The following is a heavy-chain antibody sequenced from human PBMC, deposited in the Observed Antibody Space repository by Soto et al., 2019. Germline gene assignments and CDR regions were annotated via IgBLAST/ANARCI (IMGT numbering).Heavy chain of an antibody. J-gene: IGHJ6*02. CDR3: AMLGGWSGGSSGMDV. Sequence: EVQLVESGGGLVQPGGSLRLSCAASGLIFSDYHMDWVRQAPGKGLEWVGRIRRKANSYTTEYAASVKGRFTISRDESKSSLHLQMNSLKSEDTAVYYCAMLGGWSGGSSGMDVWGQGTTVTVSS. CDR1: GLIFSDYH. V-gene: IGHV3-72*01. D-gene: IGHD6-19*01. CDR2: IRRKANSYTT.